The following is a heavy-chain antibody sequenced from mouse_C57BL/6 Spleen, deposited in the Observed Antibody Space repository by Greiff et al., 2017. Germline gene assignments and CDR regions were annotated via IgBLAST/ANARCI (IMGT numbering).Heavy chain of an antibody. CDR1: GYTFTDYE. J-gene: IGHJ2*01. V-gene: IGHV1-15*01. D-gene: IGHD4-1*01. CDR3: TRKLGLDY. Sequence: VQLQQSGAELVRPGASVTLSCKASGYTFTDYEMHWVKQTPVHGLEWIGAIDPETGGTAYNQTFKGKDILTADKSSSTAYMELRSLTSEDSSVYYCTRKLGLDYWGQGTTLTVSS. CDR2: IDPETGGT.